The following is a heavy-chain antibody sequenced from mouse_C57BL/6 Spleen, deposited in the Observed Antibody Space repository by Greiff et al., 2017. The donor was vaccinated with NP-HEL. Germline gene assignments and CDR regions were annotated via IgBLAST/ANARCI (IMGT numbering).Heavy chain of an antibody. CDR1: GYSFTDYN. CDR3: ARTASYYGSSHYYAMDY. Sequence: EVQLQESGPELVKPGASVKISCKASGYSFTDYNMNWVKQSNGKSLEWIGAINPNYGTLSYNQKFKGKATLTVDQSSSTAYMQLNSLTSEDSAVYYCARTASYYGSSHYYAMDYWGQGTSVTVSS. CDR2: INPNYGTL. J-gene: IGHJ4*01. D-gene: IGHD1-1*01. V-gene: IGHV1-39*01.